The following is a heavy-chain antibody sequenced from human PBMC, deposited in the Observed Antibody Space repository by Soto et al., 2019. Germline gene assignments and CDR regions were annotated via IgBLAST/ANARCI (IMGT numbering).Heavy chain of an antibody. CDR2: INPNSGGT. D-gene: IGHD5-12*01. CDR1: GYTFTGYY. V-gene: IGHV1-2*04. CDR3: ARDKNSGYDSGFDY. J-gene: IGHJ4*02. Sequence: EASVKVSCKASGYTFTGYYMHWVRQAPGQGLEWMGWINPNSGGTNYAQKFQGWVTMTRDTSISTAYMELSRLRSDDTAVYYCARDKNSGYDSGFDYWGQGTLVTVSS.